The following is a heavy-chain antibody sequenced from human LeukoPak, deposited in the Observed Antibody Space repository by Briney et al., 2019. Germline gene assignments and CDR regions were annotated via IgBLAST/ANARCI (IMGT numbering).Heavy chain of an antibody. V-gene: IGHV3-7*01. CDR3: ARYGGSWDLDY. CDR2: IKQDGSEK. J-gene: IGHJ4*02. Sequence: PGGSLRLSCAASGFTFSSYSMNWVRQAPGKGLEWVAHIKQDGSEKYFVDSVKGRFTISRDNAKNSLFLQMNSLRAEDTAVYYCARYGGSWDLDYWGQGTLVTVSS. CDR1: GFTFSSYS. D-gene: IGHD2-15*01.